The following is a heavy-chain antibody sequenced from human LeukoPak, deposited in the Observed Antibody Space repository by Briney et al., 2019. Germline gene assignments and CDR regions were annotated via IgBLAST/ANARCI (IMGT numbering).Heavy chain of an antibody. J-gene: IGHJ4*02. Sequence: GGSPRLSCAASGFTFSSYAMSWVRQAPGKGLEWVSIITDNGDDTGHADSVKGRFTISRDNSKNTLYLQMSSLRAEDTAVYYCAKGVGPSAPNGRVFDFWGQGTLVTVSS. CDR1: GFTFSSYA. CDR2: ITDNGDDT. V-gene: IGHV3-23*01. D-gene: IGHD2-2*01. CDR3: AKGVGPSAPNGRVFDF.